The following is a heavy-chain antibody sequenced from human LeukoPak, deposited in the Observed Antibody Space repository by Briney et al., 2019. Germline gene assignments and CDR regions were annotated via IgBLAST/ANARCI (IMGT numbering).Heavy chain of an antibody. V-gene: IGHV1-69*04. CDR3: AREPSIAAAGLDY. CDR2: IIPILGIA. Sequence: ASVKVSCKASGGTFSSYAISWVRQAPGQGLDWMGRIIPILGIANYAQKFQGRVTITADKSTSTAYMELSSLRSEDTAVYYCAREPSIAAAGLDYWGQGTLVTVSS. D-gene: IGHD6-13*01. J-gene: IGHJ4*02. CDR1: GGTFSSYA.